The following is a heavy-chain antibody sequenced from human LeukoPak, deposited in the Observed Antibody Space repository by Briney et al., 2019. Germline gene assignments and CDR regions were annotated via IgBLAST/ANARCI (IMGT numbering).Heavy chain of an antibody. J-gene: IGHJ4*02. CDR3: ARHVGGTMIVGPTDY. D-gene: IGHD3-22*01. CDR2: ICYSGST. Sequence: SETLSLTCTVSGGSISSSSYYWGWIRQPPGKGLEWIGSICYSGSTYYNPSLKSRVTISVDTSKNQFSLKLSSVTAADTAVYYCARHVGGTMIVGPTDYWGQGTLVTVSS. V-gene: IGHV4-39*01. CDR1: GGSISSSSYY.